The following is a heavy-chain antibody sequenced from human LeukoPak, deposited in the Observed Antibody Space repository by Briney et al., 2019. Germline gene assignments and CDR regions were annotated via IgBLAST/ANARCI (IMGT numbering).Heavy chain of an antibody. J-gene: IGHJ4*02. Sequence: GGSLRLSCAASGFTFSSYAMHWVRQAPGKGLEWVAVISYDGSNKYYADSVKGRFTISRDNSKNTLYLQMNSLRAEDTAVYYCARDKVPIAAAGSFDYWGQGTLVTVSS. CDR2: ISYDGSNK. D-gene: IGHD6-13*01. V-gene: IGHV3-30-3*01. CDR3: ARDKVPIAAAGSFDY. CDR1: GFTFSSYA.